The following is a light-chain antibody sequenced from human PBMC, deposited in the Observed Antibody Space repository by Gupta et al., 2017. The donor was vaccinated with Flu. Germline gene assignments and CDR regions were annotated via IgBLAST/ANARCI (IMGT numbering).Light chain of an antibody. CDR1: SGDIGAYDY. CDR2: EVT. V-gene: IGLV2-14*03. Sequence: CTGTSGDIGAYDYVSWYQQHPGKVPKLLIFEVTHRPSGVSDRFSGSISGHTASLTISGLQTEDEAHYDCSSSTAANTVAFGGGTKLT. CDR3: SSSTAANTVA. J-gene: IGLJ2*01.